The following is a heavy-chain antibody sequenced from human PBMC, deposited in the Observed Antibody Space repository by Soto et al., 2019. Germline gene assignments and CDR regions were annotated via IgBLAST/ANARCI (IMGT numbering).Heavy chain of an antibody. V-gene: IGHV1-69*01. CDR2: IIPIFGTA. D-gene: IGHD2-15*01. Sequence: QVPLVQSGAEVKKPGSSVRIYCKVSGGSFSDFAINWVRQAPGQGLEWMGGIIPIFGTATYAQKFQGRILMNAAESTYTVYMELTSLRSEDTAVYYCATYHDTTLNDWGQGTLVTVSS. CDR1: GGSFSDFA. CDR3: ATYHDTTLND. J-gene: IGHJ4*02.